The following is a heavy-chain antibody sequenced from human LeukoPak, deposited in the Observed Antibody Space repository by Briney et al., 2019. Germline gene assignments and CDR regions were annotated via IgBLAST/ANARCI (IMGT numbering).Heavy chain of an antibody. CDR2: IIPIFGTA. V-gene: IGHV1-69*06. CDR1: GGTFSSYA. D-gene: IGHD3-9*01. Sequence: SVKVSCKASGGTFSSYAISWVRQAPGQGLEWMGGIIPIFGTANYAQRFQGRVTITADKSTSTAYMELSSLRSEDTAVYYCARNDHDILTGYYSYYFDYWGQGTLVTVSS. J-gene: IGHJ4*02. CDR3: ARNDHDILTGYYSYYFDY.